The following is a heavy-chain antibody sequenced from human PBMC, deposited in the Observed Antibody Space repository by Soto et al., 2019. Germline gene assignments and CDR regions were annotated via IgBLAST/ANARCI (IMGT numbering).Heavy chain of an antibody. CDR1: GFTFSSYA. CDR2: ISYDGSDK. Sequence: QVQLVESGGGVVQPGRSLRLSCAASGFTFSSYAMHWVRQAPGKGLEWVAVISYDGSDKYYADSVKGRFTISRDNSKNTLNLKMNRMTADETVEYCCAKALGELSPESYDYWGQGTLITVSS. J-gene: IGHJ4*02. D-gene: IGHD3-16*02. CDR3: AKALGELSPESYDY. V-gene: IGHV3-30*18.